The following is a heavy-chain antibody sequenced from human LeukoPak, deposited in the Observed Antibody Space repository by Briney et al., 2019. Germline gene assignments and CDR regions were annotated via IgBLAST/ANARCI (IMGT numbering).Heavy chain of an antibody. D-gene: IGHD5-18*01. CDR1: GGSITSDY. V-gene: IGHV4-59*12. Sequence: SETLSLTCTVSGGSITSDYWSWLRHSPGKGLEWIGYFSYSGSTHYSPSLTRRVAISVDPSKNQFSLMLSSVTAADTAVYYCARVSIQLGYYFDYWGQGTLVTVSS. J-gene: IGHJ4*02. CDR2: FSYSGST. CDR3: ARVSIQLGYYFDY.